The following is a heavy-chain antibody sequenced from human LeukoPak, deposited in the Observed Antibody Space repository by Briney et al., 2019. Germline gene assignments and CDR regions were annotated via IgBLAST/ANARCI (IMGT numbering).Heavy chain of an antibody. Sequence: SETLSLTCTVSGGSISSYYWSWIRQPAGKGLEWIGRIYTSVGTNYNPPLKSRATMSVDTSKNQFSLKLSSVTAADPAVYYCARTPPVRATPMGLGPNYYYYYGMDVWGQGTTVTVSS. D-gene: IGHD2-15*01. CDR3: ARTPPVRATPMGLGPNYYYYYGMDV. CDR1: GGSISSYY. CDR2: IYTSVGT. V-gene: IGHV4-4*07. J-gene: IGHJ6*02.